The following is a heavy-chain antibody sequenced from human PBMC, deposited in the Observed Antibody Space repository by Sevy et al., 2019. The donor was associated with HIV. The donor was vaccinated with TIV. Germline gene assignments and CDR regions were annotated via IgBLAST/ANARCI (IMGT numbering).Heavy chain of an antibody. CDR1: GGSISSYY. D-gene: IGHD1-7*01. V-gene: IGHV4-59*13. Sequence: SETLSLTCTVSGGSISSYYWSWIRQPPGKGLEWIGYIYYSGSTNYNPSLKSRVTISVDTSKNQFSLKLSSVTAADTAVYYCAREGDWNFLGAFDIWGQGTMVTVSS. CDR2: IYYSGST. J-gene: IGHJ3*02. CDR3: AREGDWNFLGAFDI.